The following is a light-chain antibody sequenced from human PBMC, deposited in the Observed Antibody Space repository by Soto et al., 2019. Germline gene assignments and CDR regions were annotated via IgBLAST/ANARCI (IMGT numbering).Light chain of an antibody. CDR3: TSYVGNDIWV. J-gene: IGLJ3*02. CDR1: SSDVGASKY. Sequence: QSALTQPPSASGSPVQSVTISFTGTSSDVGASKYVSWYQQYPGKAPKLMIYEVTKRPSGVPDRFSGSKSGNTASLTVSGLQAEDEAYYYCTSYVGNDIWVFGGGTKVTVL. CDR2: EVT. V-gene: IGLV2-8*01.